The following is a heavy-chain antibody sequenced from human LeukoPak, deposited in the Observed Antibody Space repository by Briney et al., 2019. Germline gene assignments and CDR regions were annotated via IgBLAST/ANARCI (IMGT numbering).Heavy chain of an antibody. CDR1: GFTFSSYS. CDR2: ISSSSSYI. Sequence: AGGSLRLSCSVSGFTFSSYSMNWVRQAPGKGLEWVSSISSSSSYIYYADSVKSRFTISRDNAKNSLYLQMNSLRAEDTAVYYCARVPDLYGGYKSYFDYWGQGTLVTVSS. V-gene: IGHV3-21*01. D-gene: IGHD5-12*01. CDR3: ARVPDLYGGYKSYFDY. J-gene: IGHJ4*02.